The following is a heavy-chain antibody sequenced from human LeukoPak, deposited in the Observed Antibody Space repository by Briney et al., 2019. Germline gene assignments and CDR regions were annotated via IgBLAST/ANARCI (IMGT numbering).Heavy chain of an antibody. V-gene: IGHV4-34*01. CDR3: ARVIGDYYGSGSPSYYFDY. J-gene: IGHJ4*02. CDR2: INHSGST. CDR1: GGSFSGYY. Sequence: SETLSLTCAVYGGSFSGYYWSWIRQPPGKGLEWIGEINHSGSTNYNPSLKSRVTISVDTSKNQFSLKLSSVTAADTAVYYCARVIGDYYGSGSPSYYFDYWGQGTLVTVSS. D-gene: IGHD3-10*01.